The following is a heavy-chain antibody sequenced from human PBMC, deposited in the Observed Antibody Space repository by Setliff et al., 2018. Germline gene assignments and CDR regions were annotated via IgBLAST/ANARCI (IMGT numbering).Heavy chain of an antibody. J-gene: IGHJ4*02. Sequence: SETLSLTCTVSGASISSGSYYWSWIRQPAGKGLEWIGHINRRGSTNFTLSLKSRVTISVDKSTNQFSLKLNSVTAADTAVYYWARAPRYFDSTGSYFDGWGQGTPVTVSS. CDR1: GASISSGSYY. V-gene: IGHV4-61*09. CDR2: INRRGST. CDR3: ARAPRYFDSTGSYFDG. D-gene: IGHD3-22*01.